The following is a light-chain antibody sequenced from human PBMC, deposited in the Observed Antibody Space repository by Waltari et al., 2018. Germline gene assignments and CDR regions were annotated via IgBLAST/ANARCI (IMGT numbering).Light chain of an antibody. V-gene: IGKV2-28*01. CDR3: MQALQTPLT. J-gene: IGKJ4*01. Sequence: DIVMTQSPLSLPVTPGEPASISCRSSQSLLHSNGYNYLDWYLQKPGQSPQLLIYLGSNRASGVPDRFSGSGSGTDFTLKISRVEAEDVGVYCCMQALQTPLTFGGGTNVEIK. CDR1: QSLLHSNGYNY. CDR2: LGS.